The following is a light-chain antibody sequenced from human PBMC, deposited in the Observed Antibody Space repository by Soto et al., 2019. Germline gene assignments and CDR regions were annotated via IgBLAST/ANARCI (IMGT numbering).Light chain of an antibody. V-gene: IGLV2-11*01. Sequence: QSALTQPRSVSGSPGQSVTISCTGTSSDVGGYNYVSWYQHLPGKAPKFMIYDVNKRPSGVPDRFSGSKSGNTASLTISGLQAEDEADYYCCSYAGTYTHYVFGTGTKVTVL. CDR2: DVN. J-gene: IGLJ1*01. CDR3: CSYAGTYTHYV. CDR1: SSDVGGYNY.